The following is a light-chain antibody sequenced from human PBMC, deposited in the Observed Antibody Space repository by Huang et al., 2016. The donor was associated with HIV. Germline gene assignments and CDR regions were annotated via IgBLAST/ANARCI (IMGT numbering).Light chain of an antibody. CDR1: QSVSSN. CDR2: GAS. J-gene: IGKJ1*01. CDR3: QQYNNWPWT. Sequence: EKVMTQSPATLSVSPGERATLSCRARQSVSSNLAWYQQKPGQAPRPRMYGASTRATGIPARFSGSGSGTEFTLTISSLQSEDVAVYYCQQYNNWPWTFGQGTKVEIK. V-gene: IGKV3-15*01.